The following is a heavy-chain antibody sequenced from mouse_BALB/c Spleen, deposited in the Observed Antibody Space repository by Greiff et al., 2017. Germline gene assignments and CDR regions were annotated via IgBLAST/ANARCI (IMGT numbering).Heavy chain of an antibody. CDR2: IYPGNSDT. V-gene: IGHV1-5*01. CDR3: TDYGQSGFAY. CDR1: GYTFTSYW. J-gene: IGHJ3*01. D-gene: IGHD1-1*02. Sequence: EVQLQQPGSELVRPGASVKMSCKASGYTFTSYWMHWVQQRPGQGLEWIGAIYPGNSDTSYTQKFKGKAKLTAVTSTSTAYMELSSLTNEDSAVYYCTDYGQSGFAYWGQGTLVTVSA.